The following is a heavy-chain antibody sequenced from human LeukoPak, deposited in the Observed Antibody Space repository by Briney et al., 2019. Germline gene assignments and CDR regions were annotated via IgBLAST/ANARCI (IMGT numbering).Heavy chain of an antibody. J-gene: IGHJ6*02. CDR2: ISYSCSSL. CDR1: GFTFSDYY. CDR3: ARDRANYSSGGSCRPRGYGMDV. V-gene: IGHV3-11*01. Sequence: GWSLRLSFAASGFTFSDYYMSWLRQPPGKGLDGVSYISYSCSSLYYAHSVKGRFTISRDNAKNSLYLQMNSLRAEDTAVYYCARDRANYSSGGSCRPRGYGMDVWGQGTTVTVSS. D-gene: IGHD2-15*01.